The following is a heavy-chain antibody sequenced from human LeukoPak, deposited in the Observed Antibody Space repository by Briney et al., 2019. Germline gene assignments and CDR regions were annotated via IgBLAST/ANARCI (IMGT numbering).Heavy chain of an antibody. CDR2: ISLTGLT. Sequence: SGTLSLTCGVSGGSISNTNWWSWVRQPPGQGLEWIGEISLTGLTHYNPSLESRVTVSLDKSKNQFSLKLSSVTASDTAVYYCARLNGGGGLDYWGQGTLVTVSS. J-gene: IGHJ4*02. CDR1: GGSISNTNW. CDR3: ARLNGGGGLDY. D-gene: IGHD4-23*01. V-gene: IGHV4-4*02.